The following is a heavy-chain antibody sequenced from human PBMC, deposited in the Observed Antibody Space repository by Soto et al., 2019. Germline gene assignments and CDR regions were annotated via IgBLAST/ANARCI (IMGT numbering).Heavy chain of an antibody. Sequence: QVQLQESGPGLVKPSQTLSLTCTVSGGSISSGDYYWSWLRQPPGKGLEWIGYIYYSGSTYYNPSLKSRVTISVDTSKNQFSLKLSSVTAADTAVYDCAIVRELGNYNWFDPWGQGTLVTGSS. J-gene: IGHJ5*02. V-gene: IGHV4-30-4*01. D-gene: IGHD3-10*01. CDR2: IYYSGST. CDR1: GGSISSGDYY. CDR3: AIVRELGNYNWFDP.